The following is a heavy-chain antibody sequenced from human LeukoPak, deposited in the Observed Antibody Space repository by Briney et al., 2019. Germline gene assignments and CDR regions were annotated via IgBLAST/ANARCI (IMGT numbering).Heavy chain of an antibody. CDR3: ARDGCSGGSCFFDY. J-gene: IGHJ4*02. V-gene: IGHV1-2*02. D-gene: IGHD2-15*01. CDR1: GYTFTSYG. Sequence: ASVKVSCKASGYTFTSYGISWVRQAPGQGLEWMGWINPNSGGTNYAQKFQGRVTMTRDTSISTAYMELSRLRSDDTAVYYCARDGCSGGSCFFDYWGQGTLVTVSS. CDR2: INPNSGGT.